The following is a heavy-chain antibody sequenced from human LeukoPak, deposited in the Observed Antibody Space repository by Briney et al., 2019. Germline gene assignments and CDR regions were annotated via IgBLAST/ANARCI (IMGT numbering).Heavy chain of an antibody. V-gene: IGHV4-34*11. Sequence: PSETLSLTCAVYGGSFSGYYWSWIRQPPGKGLEWIGRIYNTGSANYNPSLKSRVSMSLDTSKNQFSLNLTSVTAADTAVYYCTRDVFFRAHNWFDPWGQGTLVTVSS. CDR2: IYNTGSA. D-gene: IGHD2/OR15-2a*01. CDR1: GGSFSGYY. J-gene: IGHJ5*02. CDR3: TRDVFFRAHNWFDP.